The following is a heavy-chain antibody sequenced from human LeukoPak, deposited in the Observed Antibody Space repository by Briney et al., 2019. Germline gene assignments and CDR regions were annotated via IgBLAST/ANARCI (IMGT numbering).Heavy chain of an antibody. CDR1: GASVNDYY. CDR3: ARGMRLFDY. CDR2: MYGSGST. J-gene: IGHJ4*02. Sequence: PSETLSPTCTVSGASVNDYYWNWIRHPAGGGLEWIGRMYGSGSTNYNPSLKSRVTMSVDTSKSQFSLKLNSVTAADTAVYYCARGMRLFDYWGQGTLVTVSS. V-gene: IGHV4-4*07.